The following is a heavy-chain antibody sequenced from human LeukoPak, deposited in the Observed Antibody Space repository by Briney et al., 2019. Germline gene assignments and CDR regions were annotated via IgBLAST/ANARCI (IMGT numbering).Heavy chain of an antibody. Sequence: GGSLRLSCAASGFTFSSYDMSWVRQAPGKGLEWVSTISGSGGTTNFADSVKGRFTISRDNSKNTLYLQMNSLRAEDTAVYYCAKDVSKVPNPPDIVVVPAPGDAFDIWGQGTMVTVSS. V-gene: IGHV3-23*01. CDR1: GFTFSSYD. CDR3: AKDVSKVPNPPDIVVVPAPGDAFDI. J-gene: IGHJ3*02. CDR2: ISGSGGTT. D-gene: IGHD2-2*01.